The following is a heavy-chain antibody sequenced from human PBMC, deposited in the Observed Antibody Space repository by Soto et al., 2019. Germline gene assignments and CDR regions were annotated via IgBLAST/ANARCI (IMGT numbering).Heavy chain of an antibody. J-gene: IGHJ4*02. CDR2: NSDGSTT. CDR1: GFTFRDHW. Sequence: EVQLVESGGGLVQPGGSLRLSCAASGFTFRDHWMNSDGSTTTYADSVKGRFTISRDTAKSTLYLQLNSLRAEDTALYYCARGYSSGPDYWGQGTLVTVSS. D-gene: IGHD6-19*01. V-gene: IGHV3-74*01. CDR3: ARGYSSGPDY.